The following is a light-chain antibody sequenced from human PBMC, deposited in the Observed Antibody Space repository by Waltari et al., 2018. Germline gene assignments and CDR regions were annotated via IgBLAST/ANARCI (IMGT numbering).Light chain of an antibody. J-gene: IGKJ4*01. CDR1: QNPSSS. V-gene: IGKV1-9*01. CDR3: QQLDRYPFT. CDR2: TAS. Sequence: IQLTQSPSSLSASVGDRVTITCRASQNPSSSFAWYQQKPGKAPKLLIHTASILQSGVPSRFSGSGSGTDFTLTISSLQAEDFATYYCQQLDRYPFTFGGGTKVEIK.